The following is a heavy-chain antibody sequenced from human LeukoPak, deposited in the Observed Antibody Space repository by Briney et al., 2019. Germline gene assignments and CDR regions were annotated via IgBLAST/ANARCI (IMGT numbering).Heavy chain of an antibody. CDR2: ISGSGGST. CDR1: GFTFSSYG. D-gene: IGHD4-23*01. V-gene: IGHV3-23*01. Sequence: GGSLRLSCAASGFTFSSYGMSWVRQAPGKGLEWVSAISGSGGSTYYADSVKGRFTISRDNSKNTLYLQMNSLRAEDTAVYYCARVFGGNYPFDYWGQGTLVTVSS. J-gene: IGHJ4*02. CDR3: ARVFGGNYPFDY.